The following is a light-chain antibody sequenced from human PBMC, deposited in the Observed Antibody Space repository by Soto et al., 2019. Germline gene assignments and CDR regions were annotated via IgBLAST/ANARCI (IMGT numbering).Light chain of an antibody. J-gene: IGKJ1*01. CDR2: GAS. V-gene: IGKV3-20*01. Sequence: EIVLTQSPGTLSLSPGERATLSCRASQSVSSRFLAWYQQKPGQAPKVLIYGASTRATGIPDRFSGSGSGTDFTLTISRLEPEDFAVYSCKQYESSRTFGQGTKVEMK. CDR3: KQYESSRT. CDR1: QSVSSRF.